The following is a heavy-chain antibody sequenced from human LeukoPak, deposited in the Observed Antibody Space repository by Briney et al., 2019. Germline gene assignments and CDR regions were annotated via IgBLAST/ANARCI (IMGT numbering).Heavy chain of an antibody. CDR1: GFTFDDYW. CDR3: ARDRLHYGEYEKTFDY. CDR2: LNQDGSEK. D-gene: IGHD4-17*01. V-gene: IGHV3-7*01. Sequence: GGSLRLSCGASGFTFDDYWMSWVRRAPGKGLEWVAKLNQDGSEKYYLDSAKGRFTISRDNAKKSLYLQMNSLRAEDSAVYYCARDRLHYGEYEKTFDYWGQGTLVTVSS. J-gene: IGHJ4*02.